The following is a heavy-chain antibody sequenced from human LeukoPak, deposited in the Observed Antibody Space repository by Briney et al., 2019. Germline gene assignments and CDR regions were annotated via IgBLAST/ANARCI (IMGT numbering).Heavy chain of an antibody. CDR3: ARGRGADDY. J-gene: IGHJ4*02. V-gene: IGHV4-61*02. D-gene: IGHD3-10*01. CDR2: IYTSGST. Sequence: SQTLSLTCTVSGGSISSGSYYWSWIRQPAGKGLEWIGRIYTSGSTNYNPSLKSRVTISVDTSKNQFSLKLSSVTAADTAVCYCARGRGADDYWGQGTLVTVSS. CDR1: GGSISSGSYY.